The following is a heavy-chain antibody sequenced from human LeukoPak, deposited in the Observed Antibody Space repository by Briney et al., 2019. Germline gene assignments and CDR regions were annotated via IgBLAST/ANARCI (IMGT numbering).Heavy chain of an antibody. CDR3: ARELDTAMVYDY. Sequence: PGGSLRLSCAASGFTFSSYWMHWVRQAPGKGLAWVSRINSDGSSTSYADSVKGRFTISRDNAKNTLYLQMNSLRAEDTAVYYCARELDTAMVYDYWGQGTLVTVSS. V-gene: IGHV3-74*01. CDR2: INSDGSST. CDR1: GFTFSSYW. D-gene: IGHD5-18*01. J-gene: IGHJ4*02.